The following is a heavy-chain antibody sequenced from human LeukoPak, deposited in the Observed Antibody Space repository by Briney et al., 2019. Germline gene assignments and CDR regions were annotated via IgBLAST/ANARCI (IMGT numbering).Heavy chain of an antibody. V-gene: IGHV4-34*01. D-gene: IGHD4-23*01. Sequence: PSETLSLTCAVYGGSFSGHHWNWIRQTAGKGLEWIGEVNHRGSTNYNPSLKSRVTISVDTSKNQFFLKLSSVTAADTGVYCCARDPTTVVTLPYYFDFWGHGTLVTVSS. J-gene: IGHJ4*01. CDR1: GGSFSGHH. CDR3: ARDPTTVVTLPYYFDF. CDR2: VNHRGST.